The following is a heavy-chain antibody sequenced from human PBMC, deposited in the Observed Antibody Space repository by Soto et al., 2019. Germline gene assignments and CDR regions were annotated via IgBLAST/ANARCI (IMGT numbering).Heavy chain of an antibody. CDR1: GFTFDDYA. CDR2: LSWNSGTI. J-gene: IGHJ2*01. V-gene: IGHV3-9*01. CDR3: ARASGSGYASVATFEL. Sequence: EVQLVESGGGLVQPGRSLRLSCAASGFTFDDYAMHWVRQAPGKGLEWVSGLSWNSGTIEYADCVKGRFTISRDNAKNSLFLQMNSLRAEDTALYYCARASGSGYASVATFELWSRGTLVTVSS. D-gene: IGHD3-9*01.